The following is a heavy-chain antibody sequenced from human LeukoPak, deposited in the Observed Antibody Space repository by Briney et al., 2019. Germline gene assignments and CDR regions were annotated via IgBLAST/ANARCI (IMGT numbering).Heavy chain of an antibody. CDR2: IIPIFGTA. D-gene: IGHD3-9*01. CDR3: ARGPRPGREDIWTGYYINY. Sequence: SVKDSCKASGGTFSRYAISGVRQAPGQRLEWMGGIIPIFGTANYAQKFRGRVTLTPDKSTSTAYTELTNLRSEGTAVDYWARGPRPGREDIWTGYYINYWGQRTLVTVSS. CDR1: GGTFSRYA. J-gene: IGHJ4*02. V-gene: IGHV1-69*06.